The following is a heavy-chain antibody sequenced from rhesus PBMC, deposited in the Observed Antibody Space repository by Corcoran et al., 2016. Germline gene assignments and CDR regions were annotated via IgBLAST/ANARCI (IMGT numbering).Heavy chain of an antibody. CDR2: IAGTTWST. CDR3: ARNKNYLLISGSGSLDV. J-gene: IGHJ5-2*02. Sequence: QVQLQESGPGLVKPSETLSLTCVVSGGSISRYYWNWIRQPPGKGLEWIGYIAGTTWSTYYNPSRKNRVTISADTSRNQFSLKLNFMTAADTAVYYCARNKNYLLISGSGSLDVWGRGVLVTVSS. CDR1: GGSISRYY. D-gene: IGHD2-2*01. V-gene: IGHV4-165*02.